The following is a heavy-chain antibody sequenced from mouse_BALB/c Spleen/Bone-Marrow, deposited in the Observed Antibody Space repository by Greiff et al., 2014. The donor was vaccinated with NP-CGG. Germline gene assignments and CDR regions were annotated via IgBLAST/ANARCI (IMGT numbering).Heavy chain of an antibody. J-gene: IGHJ3*01. Sequence: QVQLQQPGAELVKPGASVKLSCKASGYTFTIYYMLWVKQRPGQGLEWIGEINPSNGGTNFNEKFKSKATLTVDKSSSTAYMQLSSLTSEDSAVYYCTRNGPDSSGYPAWFAYWGQGTLVPVSA. CDR3: TRNGPDSSGYPAWFAY. V-gene: IGHV1S81*02. D-gene: IGHD3-2*01. CDR1: GYTFTIYY. CDR2: INPSNGGT.